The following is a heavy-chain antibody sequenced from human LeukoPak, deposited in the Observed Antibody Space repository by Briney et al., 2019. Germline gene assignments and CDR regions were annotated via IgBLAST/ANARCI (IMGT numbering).Heavy chain of an antibody. CDR1: GGSISSYY. Sequence: SETLSLTCTVSGGSISSYYWSWIRQPPGKGLEWIGYIYYSGSTNYNPSLKSRVTISVDTSKNQFSLKLSSVTAADTAVYYCARTSGGSSWFGYWFDPWGQGTLVTVSS. V-gene: IGHV4-59*08. CDR3: ARTSGGSSWFGYWFDP. CDR2: IYYSGST. D-gene: IGHD6-13*01. J-gene: IGHJ5*02.